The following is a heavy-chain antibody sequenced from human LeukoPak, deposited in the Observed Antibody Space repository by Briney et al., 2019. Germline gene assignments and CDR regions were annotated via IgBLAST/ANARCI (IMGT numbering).Heavy chain of an antibody. CDR3: AKAGYYGSGSYFDY. J-gene: IGHJ4*02. CDR2: ISGSGGST. V-gene: IGHV3-23*01. CDR1: GFTFSSCA. D-gene: IGHD3-10*01. Sequence: GGSLRLSCAASGFTFSSCAKSWVRQAPGKGLEWVSAISGSGGSTYYADSVKGRFTISRDNSKNTPYLQMNSLRAEDTAVYYCAKAGYYGSGSYFDYWGQGTLVTVSS.